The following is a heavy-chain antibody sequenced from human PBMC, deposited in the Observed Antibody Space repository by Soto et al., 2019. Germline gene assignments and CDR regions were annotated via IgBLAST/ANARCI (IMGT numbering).Heavy chain of an antibody. Sequence: EVQKLESGGGLVQPGGSLRLSCAASGLTFSAYPMSWVRQAPGKGLEWVSSISGSGDRTYYADSVKGRFTVSRDNSKNTLYLQRSSLRVEDTAVYCCPFGWGGGHEGYWGQGTLVTVSS. D-gene: IGHD5-12*01. CDR2: ISGSGDRT. V-gene: IGHV3-23*01. CDR3: PFGWGGGHEGY. CDR1: GLTFSAYP. J-gene: IGHJ4*02.